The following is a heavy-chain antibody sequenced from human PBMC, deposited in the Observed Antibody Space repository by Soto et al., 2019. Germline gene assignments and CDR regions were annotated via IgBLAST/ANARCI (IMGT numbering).Heavy chain of an antibody. CDR1: GYTFTSYD. Sequence: QVQLVQSGAEVKKPGASVKVSCKASGYTFTSYDINWVRQATGQGLEWMGWMNPNSGNTGYAQRFQGRVTMTRNTSTRTAYLELSSLRSEDTAVYYCARRGYSSSWYYYYYYGMDVWGQGTTVTVSS. V-gene: IGHV1-8*01. CDR3: ARRGYSSSWYYYYYYGMDV. D-gene: IGHD6-13*01. J-gene: IGHJ6*02. CDR2: MNPNSGNT.